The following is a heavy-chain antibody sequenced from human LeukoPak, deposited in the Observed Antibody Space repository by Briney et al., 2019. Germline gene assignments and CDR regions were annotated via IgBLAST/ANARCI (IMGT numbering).Heavy chain of an antibody. Sequence: GGSLRLSCATSTFTFSSYTMNWVCQAPGKGLEWVSSISPSGNSKYHADSVKGRFTISRDNAENSLYMQMNSLRAEDTGVYYCVRDFLGESGAGGYWGQGTLVTVSS. CDR2: ISPSGNSK. CDR1: TFTFSSYT. CDR3: VRDFLGESGAGGY. D-gene: IGHD3-10*01. J-gene: IGHJ4*02. V-gene: IGHV3-21*01.